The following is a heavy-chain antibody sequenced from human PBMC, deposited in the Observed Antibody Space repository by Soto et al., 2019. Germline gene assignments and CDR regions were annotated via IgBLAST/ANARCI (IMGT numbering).Heavy chain of an antibody. D-gene: IGHD3-9*01. CDR1: GYTFTSYG. CDR2: ISAYNGNT. V-gene: IGHV1-18*04. CDR3: ARYPHYDILTGRNYYDMDV. J-gene: IGHJ6*02. Sequence: QVQLVQSGAEVKKPGASVKVSCKASGYTFTSYGISWVRQAPGQGLEWMGWISAYNGNTNYAQKLQGRVTMTTDTSTSTAYMELRSMRSDDTAVYYCARYPHYDILTGRNYYDMDVWGQGTTVTVSS.